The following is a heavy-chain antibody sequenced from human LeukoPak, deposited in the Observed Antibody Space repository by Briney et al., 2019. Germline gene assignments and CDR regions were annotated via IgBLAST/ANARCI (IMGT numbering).Heavy chain of an antibody. CDR3: ARSTELYYYYGMDV. CDR1: GFTFSTYA. Sequence: PGGSLRLSCAASGFTFSTYAMSWVRQAPGKGLEWVANIKQDGSEKYYVDSVKGRFTISRDNAKNSLYLQMNSLRAEDTAVYYCARSTELYYYYGMDVWGQGTTVTVSS. V-gene: IGHV3-7*01. CDR2: IKQDGSEK. D-gene: IGHD1-14*01. J-gene: IGHJ6*02.